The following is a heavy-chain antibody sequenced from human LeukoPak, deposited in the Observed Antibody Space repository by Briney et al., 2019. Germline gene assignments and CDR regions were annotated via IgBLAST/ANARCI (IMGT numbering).Heavy chain of an antibody. D-gene: IGHD2-2*01. V-gene: IGHV3-30*02. CDR1: GFTFSSYG. J-gene: IGHJ4*02. CDR3: ARDPGEVVVPAAMYFVY. CDR2: IRYDGSNK. Sequence: GGSLRLSCAASGFTFSSYGMHWVRQAPGKGLEWVAFIRYDGSNKYYADSVKGRFTISRDNSKNTLYLQMNSLRAEDTAVYYCARDPGEVVVPAAMYFVYWGQGTLVTVSS.